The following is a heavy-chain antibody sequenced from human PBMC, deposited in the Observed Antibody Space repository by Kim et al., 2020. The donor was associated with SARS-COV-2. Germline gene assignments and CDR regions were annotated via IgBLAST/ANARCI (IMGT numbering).Heavy chain of an antibody. J-gene: IGHJ3*02. CDR1: GFTFSNAW. Sequence: GGSLRLSCAASGFTFSNAWMSWVRQAPGKGLEWVGRIKSKTDGGTTDYAAPVKGRFTISRDDSKNTLYLQMNSLKTEDTAVYYCTTDFAVGAAPDAFDNWGQGTMVTVSS. D-gene: IGHD1-26*01. V-gene: IGHV3-15*01. CDR2: IKSKTDGGTT. CDR3: TTDFAVGAAPDAFDN.